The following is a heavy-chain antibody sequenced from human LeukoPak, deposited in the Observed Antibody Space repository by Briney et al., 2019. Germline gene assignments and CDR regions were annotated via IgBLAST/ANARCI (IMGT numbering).Heavy chain of an antibody. CDR2: IGGSGGST. CDR1: RFTFSSYA. V-gene: IGHV3-23*01. J-gene: IGHJ1*01. CDR3: AKDWEYYDSSGYKSFAEYFQP. D-gene: IGHD3-22*01. Sequence: PGGSLRLSCAASRFTFSSYAMSWVRQAPGEGLEWISSIGGSGGSTYYADSVRGRFTISRDNSKNTLYLQMNSLKAEDTALYYCAKDWEYYDSSGYKSFAEYFQPWGQGTLVTVSS.